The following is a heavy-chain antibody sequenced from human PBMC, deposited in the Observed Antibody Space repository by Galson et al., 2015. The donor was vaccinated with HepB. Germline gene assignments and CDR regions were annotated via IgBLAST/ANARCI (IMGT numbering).Heavy chain of an antibody. CDR2: IKSKTDGGTT. Sequence: SLRLSCAASGFTFSNAWMSWVRQAPGKGLEWVGRIKSKTDGGTTDYAAPVKGRFTISIDDSKNTLYLQMNSLKTEDTAVYYCTTGNGLWDQLPTNAFDIWGQGTMVTVSS. CDR1: GFTFSNAW. CDR3: TTGNGLWDQLPTNAFDI. J-gene: IGHJ3*02. V-gene: IGHV3-15*01. D-gene: IGHD2-2*01.